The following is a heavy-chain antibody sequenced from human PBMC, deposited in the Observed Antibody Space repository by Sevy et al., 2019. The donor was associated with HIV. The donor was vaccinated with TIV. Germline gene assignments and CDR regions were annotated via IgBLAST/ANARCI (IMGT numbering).Heavy chain of an antibody. V-gene: IGHV3-30*02. D-gene: IGHD6-6*01. J-gene: IGHJ4*02. CDR1: GFTLSSYG. CDR3: AKDLTGRYSSSSGDFDY. CDR2: IRYDGSNK. Sequence: GGSLRLSCAASGFTLSSYGMHWVRQAPGKGLEWVAVIRYDGSNKYYADSVKGRFTISRDNSKNTLYLQMNSLRAEDTAVYYCAKDLTGRYSSSSGDFDYWGQGTLVTVSS.